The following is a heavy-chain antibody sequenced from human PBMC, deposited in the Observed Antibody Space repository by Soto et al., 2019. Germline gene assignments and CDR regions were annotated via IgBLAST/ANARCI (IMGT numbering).Heavy chain of an antibody. CDR3: ARFYGSGSYSKYYYYGMEV. Sequence: ASVKVSCKASGYTFTSYGISWVRQAPGQGLEWMGWISAYNGNTNYAQKLQGRVTMTTDTSTSTAYMELRSLRSDDTAVYYCARFYGSGSYSKYYYYGMEVWGQGTTVTVSS. V-gene: IGHV1-18*01. CDR1: GYTFTSYG. CDR2: ISAYNGNT. J-gene: IGHJ6*02. D-gene: IGHD3-10*01.